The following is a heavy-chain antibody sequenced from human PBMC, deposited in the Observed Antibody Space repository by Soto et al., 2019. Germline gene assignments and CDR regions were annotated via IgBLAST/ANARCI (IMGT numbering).Heavy chain of an antibody. J-gene: IGHJ6*02. D-gene: IGHD2-15*01. Sequence: GGSLRLSCAASGFTFSSYAMNWVRQAPWKGLEWVSAISGSGGSTYYADSVKGRFTISRDGSKNTAYLQMNSLKTEDTAVYYCTRHGEFIAVAATSSSSSGMDAWGQGTTLTVSS. CDR1: GFTFSSYA. CDR3: TRHGEFIAVAATSSSSSGMDA. V-gene: IGHV3-23*01. CDR2: ISGSGGST.